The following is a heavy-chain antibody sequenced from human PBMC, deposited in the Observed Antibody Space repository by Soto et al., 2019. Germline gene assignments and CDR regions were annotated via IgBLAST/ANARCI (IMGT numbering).Heavy chain of an antibody. V-gene: IGHV4-34*01. Sequence: SETLSLTCAVYGGSFSGYYWSWIRQPPGKGLEWIGEINHSGSTNYNPSLKSRVTISVDTSKNQFSLKLSPVTAADTAVYYCARTRLLYYYGSGSYPPYFDYWGQGTLVTVSS. J-gene: IGHJ4*02. CDR2: INHSGST. CDR3: ARTRLLYYYGSGSYPPYFDY. D-gene: IGHD3-10*01. CDR1: GGSFSGYY.